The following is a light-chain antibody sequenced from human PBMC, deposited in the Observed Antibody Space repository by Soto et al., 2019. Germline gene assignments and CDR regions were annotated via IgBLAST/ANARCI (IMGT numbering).Light chain of an antibody. CDR2: EVV. Sequence: QSALTQPPSASGSPGQSVTISCTGTRNDFGAYDYVSWYQHHPGRAPKLIIYEVVRRPSGVPDRFSGSKSGNTASLTVSGLQAADEADYFCNSYAGSNTYVFGSGTKLTVL. CDR1: RNDFGAYDY. CDR3: NSYAGSNTYV. J-gene: IGLJ1*01. V-gene: IGLV2-8*01.